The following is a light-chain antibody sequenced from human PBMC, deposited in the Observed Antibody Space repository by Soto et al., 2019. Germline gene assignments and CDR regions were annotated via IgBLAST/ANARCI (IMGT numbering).Light chain of an antibody. CDR1: QSVSSSY. Sequence: EVVLTQYTGTLSLSPGERSTLSCMAMQSVSSSYLAWYQQKPGQSPRRLISGASSRATGIPDRFSGSGSGTDVTLTISILEHEEVAEYYCQQYGSSPITFGQGTRREI. J-gene: IGKJ5*01. V-gene: IGKV3-20*01. CDR3: QQYGSSPIT. CDR2: GAS.